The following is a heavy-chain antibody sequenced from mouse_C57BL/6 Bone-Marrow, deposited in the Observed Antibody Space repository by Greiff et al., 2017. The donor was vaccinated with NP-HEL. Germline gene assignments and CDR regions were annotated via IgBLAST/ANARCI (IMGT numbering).Heavy chain of an antibody. CDR1: GFNIKDYY. CDR2: IDPEDGDT. V-gene: IGHV14-1*01. J-gene: IGHJ4*01. CDR3: TRYYYGSSVYYAMDY. Sequence: VQLQQSGAELVRPGASVKLSCTASGFNIKDYYMHWVKQRPEQGLEWIGRIDPEDGDTAYAPKFQGKATMTADTSSNTAYLQLSSLTSEDTAVYYCTRYYYGSSVYYAMDYWGQGTSVAVSS. D-gene: IGHD1-1*01.